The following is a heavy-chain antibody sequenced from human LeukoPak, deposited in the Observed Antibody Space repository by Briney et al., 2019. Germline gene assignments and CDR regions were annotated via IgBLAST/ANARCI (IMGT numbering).Heavy chain of an antibody. J-gene: IGHJ4*02. CDR2: IKEDGSEK. CDR1: GFSFSSYW. D-gene: IGHD6-25*01. V-gene: IGHV3-7*01. CDR3: GRSGIVTAAVPF. Sequence: GGSLRLSCAASGFSFSSYWMSWVRQAPGKGLEWVANIKEDGSEKNYVDSVKGRFTISRDNAKNSLYLQMNTLRAEDTAVYYCGRSGIVTAAVPFWGQGTLVTVSS.